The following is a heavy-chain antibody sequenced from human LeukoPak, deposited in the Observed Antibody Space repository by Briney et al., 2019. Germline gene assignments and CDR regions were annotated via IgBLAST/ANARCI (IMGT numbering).Heavy chain of an antibody. J-gene: IGHJ4*02. CDR3: ASKRAASIDY. CDR1: GGTFSSYA. Sequence: SVKVSCKASGGTFSSYAISWVRQAPGQGLEWMGRIIPILGMANYAQKFQGRVTITADKSTSTAYMELSSLRSEDTAVYYCASKRAASIDYWGQGTLVTVSS. V-gene: IGHV1-69*04. CDR2: IIPILGMA. D-gene: IGHD6-13*01.